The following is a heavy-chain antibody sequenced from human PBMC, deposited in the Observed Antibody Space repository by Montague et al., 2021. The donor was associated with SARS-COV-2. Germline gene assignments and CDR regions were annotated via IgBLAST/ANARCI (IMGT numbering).Heavy chain of an antibody. J-gene: IGHJ4*02. Sequence: TLSLTCAVSGGSINSGGYSWSWIRQSPGKGLEWIGYILHSGSTYYNPSLWSRVAISVDTSKNQFSLRLDSVTAADTAIYYCATLTQSNGDFWGQGALVTVS. CDR1: GGSINSGGYS. D-gene: IGHD4/OR15-4a*01. V-gene: IGHV4-30-2*06. CDR3: ATLTQSNGDF. CDR2: ILHSGST.